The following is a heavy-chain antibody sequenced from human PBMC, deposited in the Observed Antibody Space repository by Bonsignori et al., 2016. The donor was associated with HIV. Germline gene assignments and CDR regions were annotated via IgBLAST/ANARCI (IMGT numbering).Heavy chain of an antibody. V-gene: IGHV4-61*02. CDR2: FYTSVST. J-gene: IGHJ6*03. CDR1: GASISSGSYY. CDR3: ATTFYDYYYIDV. D-gene: IGHD1-1*01. Sequence: SETLSLTCSVSGASISSGSYYWSWIRQPAGKGLEWIGRFYTSVSTNYNPSLKSRVTMSVDTSKNQFFLKLSSVTAADTAVYYCATTFYDYYYIDVWGMGTTVTVSS.